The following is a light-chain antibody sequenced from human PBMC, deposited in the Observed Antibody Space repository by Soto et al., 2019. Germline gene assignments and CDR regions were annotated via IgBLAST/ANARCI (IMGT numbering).Light chain of an antibody. V-gene: IGKV3-20*01. CDR2: GAS. CDR3: HQYGSSPST. Sequence: EIVLTQSPGTLSLSPGERATLSCRASQSVRSRYLAWYQQKPGQAPRLLIYGASSRATGIPDRFSGSGSGTDFTLTISRLGPEDFAVYYCHQYGSSPSTFGQGTKVDIK. J-gene: IGKJ1*01. CDR1: QSVRSRY.